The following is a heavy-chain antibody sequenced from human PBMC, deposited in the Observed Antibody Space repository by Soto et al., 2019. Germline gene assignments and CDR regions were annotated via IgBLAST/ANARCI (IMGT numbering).Heavy chain of an antibody. CDR3: ARGPKCGRCIVGATGASNWFDP. CDR2: INPSGGST. J-gene: IGHJ5*02. D-gene: IGHD1-26*01. V-gene: IGHV1-46*01. CDR1: GFTFSSYA. Sequence: PGGSLRLSCAASGFTFSSYAMHWVGQAPGKRLEWMGIINPSGGSTSYAQKFQGRVTMTRDTSTSTVYMELSSLRSEDTAVYYCARGPKCGRCIVGATGASNWFDPWGQGTLVTVSS.